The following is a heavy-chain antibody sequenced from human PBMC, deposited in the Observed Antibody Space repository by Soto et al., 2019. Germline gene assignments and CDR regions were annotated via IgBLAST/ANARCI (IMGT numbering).Heavy chain of an antibody. CDR2: ISSSGSTI. CDR3: GSRGYADY. J-gene: IGHJ4*02. V-gene: IGHV3-48*03. CDR1: GFTFSSYE. Sequence: PGRSLRLSCAASGFTFSSYEMTWVRQAPGKGLEWVSYISSSGSTIYYADSVKGRFTISRDNAKNSLYLQMNSLRAEDTSVYYCGSRGYADYWGQGTRVTVSS. D-gene: IGHD3-22*01.